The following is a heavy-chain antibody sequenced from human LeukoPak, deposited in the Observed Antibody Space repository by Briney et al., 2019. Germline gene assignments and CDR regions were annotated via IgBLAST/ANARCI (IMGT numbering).Heavy chain of an antibody. CDR3: ARFAAAPGYYYYGMDV. CDR1: GGSFSGYY. Sequence: SETLSLTCAVYGGSFSGYYWSWIRQPPGKGLEWIGEINHSGSTNYNPSLKSRVTISVDTSKNQFSLKLSSVTAADTAVYYCARFAAAPGYYYYGMDVWGQGTTVTVSS. CDR2: INHSGST. J-gene: IGHJ6*02. V-gene: IGHV4-34*01. D-gene: IGHD6-25*01.